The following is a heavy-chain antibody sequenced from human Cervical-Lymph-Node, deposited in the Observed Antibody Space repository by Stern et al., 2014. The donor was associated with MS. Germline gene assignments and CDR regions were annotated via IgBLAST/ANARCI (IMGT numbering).Heavy chain of an antibody. D-gene: IGHD1-7*01. V-gene: IGHV3-33*01. Sequence: VQLVESGGGVVQPGRSLRLSCAASGFTFSSYGMHWVRQAPGKGLEWVAVIWYDGSNKYYADSVKGLFTISRDNSKNTLYLQMNSLRAEDTAVYYCARSDNWNYAYFDYWGQGTLVTVSS. CDR1: GFTFSSYG. CDR2: IWYDGSNK. CDR3: ARSDNWNYAYFDY. J-gene: IGHJ4*02.